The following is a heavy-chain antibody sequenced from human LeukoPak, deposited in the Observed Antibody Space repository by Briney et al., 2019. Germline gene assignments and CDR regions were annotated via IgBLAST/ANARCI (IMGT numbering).Heavy chain of an antibody. J-gene: IGHJ6*03. CDR3: ARVLPDLLSEHYYYMDV. V-gene: IGHV4-59*01. CDR1: GGSISSYY. D-gene: IGHD2-2*01. Sequence: SETLSLTCTVSGGSISSYYWSWIRQPPGKGLEWIGYIYYSGSTNYNPSLKSRVTISVDTSKNQFSLKLSSVTAADTAVYYCARVLPDLLSEHYYYMDVWGKGTTVTVSS. CDR2: IYYSGST.